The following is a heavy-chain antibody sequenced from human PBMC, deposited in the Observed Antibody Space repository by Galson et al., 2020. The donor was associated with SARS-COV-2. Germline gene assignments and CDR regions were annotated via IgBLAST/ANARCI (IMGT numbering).Heavy chain of an antibody. CDR2: ISGSGGST. V-gene: IGHV3-23*01. D-gene: IGHD6-13*01. CDR1: GFTFSSYA. J-gene: IGHJ6*02. Sequence: LSLTCAASGFTFSSYAMSWVRQAPGKGLEWVSAISGSGGSTYYADSVKGRFTISRDNSKNTLYLQMNSLRAEDTAVYYCAKDLLIAAAGTYYYYGMDVWGQGTTVTVSS. CDR3: AKDLLIAAAGTYYYYGMDV.